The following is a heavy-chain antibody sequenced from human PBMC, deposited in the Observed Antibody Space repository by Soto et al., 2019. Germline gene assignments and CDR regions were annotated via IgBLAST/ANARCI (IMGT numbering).Heavy chain of an antibody. CDR2: ISYDGSNK. D-gene: IGHD4-17*01. CDR3: AKMSGYGDLGGPGDY. Sequence: QVQLVESGGGVVQPGRSLRLSCAASGFTFSSYGMHWVRQAPGKGLEWVAVISYDGSNKYYADSVKGRFTISGDNSKNTLYLQMNSLRAEDTAVYYCAKMSGYGDLGGPGDYWGQGTLVTVSS. J-gene: IGHJ4*02. CDR1: GFTFSSYG. V-gene: IGHV3-30*18.